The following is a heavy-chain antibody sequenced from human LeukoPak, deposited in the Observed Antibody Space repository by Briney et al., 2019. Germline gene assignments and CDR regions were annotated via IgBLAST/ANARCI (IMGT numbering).Heavy chain of an antibody. Sequence: GGSLRLSCAASGFTFSSYSMNWVRQAPGKGLEWVSSISSSSSYIYYADSVKGRFTISRDNAKNSLYLQVNSLRAEDTAVYYCAREGYYYGSGSYPDAFDIWGQGTMVTVSS. CDR1: GFTFSSYS. CDR3: AREGYYYGSGSYPDAFDI. J-gene: IGHJ3*02. CDR2: ISSSSSYI. D-gene: IGHD3-10*01. V-gene: IGHV3-21*01.